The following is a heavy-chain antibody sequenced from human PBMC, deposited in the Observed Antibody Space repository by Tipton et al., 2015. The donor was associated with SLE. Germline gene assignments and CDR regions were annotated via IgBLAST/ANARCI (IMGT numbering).Heavy chain of an antibody. Sequence: TLSLTCAVYGGSFSGYYWSWIRQPPGKGLEWMGEINHSGSTNYNPSLKGRLTILVDTSKNQFSLKLSSVTAADTAAYYCARGKGRNWGWGWFDPWGQGILVTVSS. J-gene: IGHJ5*02. CDR3: ARGKGRNWGWGWFDP. D-gene: IGHD7-27*01. V-gene: IGHV4-34*01. CDR1: GGSFSGYY. CDR2: INHSGST.